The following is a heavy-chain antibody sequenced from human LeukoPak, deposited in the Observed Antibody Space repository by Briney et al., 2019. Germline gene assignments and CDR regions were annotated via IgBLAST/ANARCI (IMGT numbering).Heavy chain of an antibody. CDR1: GFTFSSYG. D-gene: IGHD3-22*01. Sequence: PGGSLRLSCAASGFTFSSYGMHWVRQAPGKGLEWVAVISYDGSNKYYADSVKGRFTISRDNSKNTLYLQMNSLRAEDTAVYYCAKGPKFYYYDSSGYLDYWGQGTLVTVSS. V-gene: IGHV3-30*18. CDR3: AKGPKFYYYDSSGYLDY. CDR2: ISYDGSNK. J-gene: IGHJ4*02.